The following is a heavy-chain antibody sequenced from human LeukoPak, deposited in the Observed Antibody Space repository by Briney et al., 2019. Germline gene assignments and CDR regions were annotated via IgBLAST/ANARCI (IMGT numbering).Heavy chain of an antibody. V-gene: IGHV3-30*03. CDR1: GFTFSSHS. CDR3: ARRALSGNTLRGANHFAP. D-gene: IGHD1-14*01. Sequence: GGSLRLSCAASGFTFSSHSMNWVRQAPGKELEWGATISADGLNTYYTDSVKGRFTISIDESKNALSLHMTSLRSEDTAMYYCARRALSGNTLRGANHFAPWGLGTLVPLPS. CDR2: ISADGLNT. J-gene: IGHJ5*02.